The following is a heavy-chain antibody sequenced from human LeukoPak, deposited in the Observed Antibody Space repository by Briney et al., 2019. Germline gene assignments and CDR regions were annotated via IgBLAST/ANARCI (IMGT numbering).Heavy chain of an antibody. Sequence: PSETLSLTCTVSGGSISSSSYYWGWIRQPPGKGLEWIGSIYYSGSTYYNPSLKSRVSISIDTSKNHFSLKLSSVTAADTAVYYCARNYDVLTGYYSYYYYYMDVWGKGTTVTVSS. CDR2: IYYSGST. CDR3: ARNYDVLTGYYSYYYYYMDV. V-gene: IGHV4-39*07. J-gene: IGHJ6*03. D-gene: IGHD3-9*01. CDR1: GGSISSSSYY.